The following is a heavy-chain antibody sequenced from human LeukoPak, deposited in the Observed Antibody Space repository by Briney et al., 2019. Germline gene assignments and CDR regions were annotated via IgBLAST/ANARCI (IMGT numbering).Heavy chain of an antibody. Sequence: SETLSLTCTVSGASISSGTYSWSWIRQPPGEGLEWIGYIYHTGSTYYNPSLKGRVTISVERSKNQFSLNLNFVTAADTALYYCARGDGSGSGRWFDPWGQGTLITVSS. CDR1: GASISSGTYS. CDR2: IYHTGST. J-gene: IGHJ5*02. D-gene: IGHD3-10*01. V-gene: IGHV4-30-2*01. CDR3: ARGDGSGSGRWFDP.